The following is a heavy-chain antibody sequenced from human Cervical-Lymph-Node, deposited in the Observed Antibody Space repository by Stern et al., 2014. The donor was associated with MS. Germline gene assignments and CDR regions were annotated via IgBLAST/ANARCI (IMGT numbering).Heavy chain of an antibody. CDR3: VRHSHCSPTMCYPSWFDP. Sequence: EVQLVESGAEVKKPGESLKISCKGSGYSFPSYWIGWVRPMPGKGLEWMGVIYGDDSETRYSPSFQGQVTMSADKSTNVAFLQWTSLKSSDTAIYYCVRHSHCSPTMCYPSWFDPWGQGTLVIVSS. CDR1: GYSFPSYW. J-gene: IGHJ5*02. D-gene: IGHD2-15*01. CDR2: IYGDDSET. V-gene: IGHV5-51*01.